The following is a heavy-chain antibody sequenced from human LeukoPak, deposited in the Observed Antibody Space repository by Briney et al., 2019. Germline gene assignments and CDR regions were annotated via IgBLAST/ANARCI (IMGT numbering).Heavy chain of an antibody. CDR3: ARDPTNTSGRYAYFDY. J-gene: IGHJ4*02. Sequence: ASVKVSCKTSGFPFTHHGITWVRQAPGQGLEWMGWISGYNGDTTYAQKFQGRVTLTTDTSTSTVYMELRSLRSDDTAVYYFARDPTNTSGRYAYFDYWGQGTLVTVSS. V-gene: IGHV1-18*01. CDR1: GFPFTHHG. CDR2: ISGYNGDT. D-gene: IGHD6-19*01.